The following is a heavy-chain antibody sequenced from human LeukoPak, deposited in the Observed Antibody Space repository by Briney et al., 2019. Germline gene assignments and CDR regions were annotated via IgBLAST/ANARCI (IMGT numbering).Heavy chain of an antibody. D-gene: IGHD4-23*01. CDR1: GLSVTSDY. V-gene: IGHV3-53*01. CDR3: ARVLPAGNCFDD. Sequence: GGSLRLSCAASGLSVTSDYMSWVRQAPGKGLEWVSVIYSGGSTYYADSVTGRFTISRDNSKNTLYLQMNSLRAEDTAVYYCARVLPAGNCFDDWGQGILVTVSS. J-gene: IGHJ4*02. CDR2: IYSGGST.